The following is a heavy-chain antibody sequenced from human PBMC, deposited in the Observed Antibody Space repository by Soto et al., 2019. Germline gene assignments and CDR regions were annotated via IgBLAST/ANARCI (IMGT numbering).Heavy chain of an antibody. D-gene: IGHD3-10*01. Sequence: GGSLRLSCAASGFTVSSNYMSWVRQAPGKGLEWVSVIYSGGSTYYADSVKGRFTISRDNSKNTLYLQMNSLRAEDTAVYYCARVDTYGSGSYYNWYGMDVWGQGTTVTV. CDR1: GFTVSSNY. CDR3: ARVDTYGSGSYYNWYGMDV. J-gene: IGHJ6*02. V-gene: IGHV3-66*01. CDR2: IYSGGST.